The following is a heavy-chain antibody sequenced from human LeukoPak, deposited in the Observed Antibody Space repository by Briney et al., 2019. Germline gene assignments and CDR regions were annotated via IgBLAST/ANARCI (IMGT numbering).Heavy chain of an antibody. J-gene: IGHJ4*02. D-gene: IGHD3-9*01. CDR2: ISAYNGNT. Sequence: GASVKVSCKASGYTFTGYYIHWVRQAPGQGLEWMGWISAYNGNTNYAQKLQGRVTMTTDTSTSTAYMELRSLRSDDTAVYYCARDYDILTGTTPKEFDYWGQGTLVTVSS. V-gene: IGHV1-18*04. CDR1: GYTFTGYY. CDR3: ARDYDILTGTTPKEFDY.